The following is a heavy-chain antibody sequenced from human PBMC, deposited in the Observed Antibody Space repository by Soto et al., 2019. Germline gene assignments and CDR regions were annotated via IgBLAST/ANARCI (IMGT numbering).Heavy chain of an antibody. D-gene: IGHD3-10*01. CDR3: ARDIGSYAYGEGY. J-gene: IGHJ4*02. V-gene: IGHV4-4*07. Sequence: SETLSLTCSDHGVSINSHWWSWIREPAGKGLVRIGRVYASGTTDYNPSLNSRATLSVETSKNQFSLKLSSVTAADTAVYYCARDIGSYAYGEGYWGQGIQVTVS. CDR1: GVSINSHW. CDR2: VYASGTT.